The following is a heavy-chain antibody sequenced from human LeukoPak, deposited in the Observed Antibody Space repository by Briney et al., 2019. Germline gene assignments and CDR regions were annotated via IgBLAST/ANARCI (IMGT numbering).Heavy chain of an antibody. CDR3: ARAAANYYYYYMDV. Sequence: QPGGPLRLSCAASGFTFSDLYMDWVRQAPGKGLEWVGRTRNKPNSYTTEYAASVEGRFTISRDDSKNSLFLQMSSLKTEDTAVYYCARAAANYYYYYMDVWGKGTTVTVSS. J-gene: IGHJ6*03. CDR2: TRNKPNSYTT. V-gene: IGHV3-72*01. D-gene: IGHD6-25*01. CDR1: GFTFSDLY.